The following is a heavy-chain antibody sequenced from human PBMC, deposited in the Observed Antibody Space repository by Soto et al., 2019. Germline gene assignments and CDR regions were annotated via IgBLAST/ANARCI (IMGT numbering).Heavy chain of an antibody. V-gene: IGHV3-15*01. J-gene: IGHJ4*02. CDR1: GFTFSNAW. CDR3: TTDHGSWTTTVTTCIGYY. D-gene: IGHD4-17*01. CDR2: IKSKTDGGTT. Sequence: PGGSLRLSCAASGFTFSNAWMSWVRQAPGKGLEWVGRIKSKTDGGTTDYAAPVKGRFTISRDDSKNTLYLQMNSLKTEDTAVYYCTTDHGSWTTTVTTCIGYYWGQGTLVTV.